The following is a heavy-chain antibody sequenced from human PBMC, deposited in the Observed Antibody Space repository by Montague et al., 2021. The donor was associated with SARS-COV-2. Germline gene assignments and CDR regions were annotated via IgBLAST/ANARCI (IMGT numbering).Heavy chain of an antibody. Sequence: SETLSLTCAVYGGSFSGYYWSWIRQPPGKGLEWIGEINHSGSTNXNPSLKSRVTISVDTSKNQFSLRLSSVTAADTAVYYCARGPGVVIILAIDYYYGMDVWGQGTTVTVSS. D-gene: IGHD3-3*01. CDR1: GGSFSGYY. V-gene: IGHV4-34*01. J-gene: IGHJ6*02. CDR2: INHSGST. CDR3: ARGPGVVIILAIDYYYGMDV.